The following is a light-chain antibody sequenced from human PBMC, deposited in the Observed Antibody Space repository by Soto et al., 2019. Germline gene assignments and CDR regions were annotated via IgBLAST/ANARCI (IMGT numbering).Light chain of an antibody. V-gene: IGKV3-20*01. CDR2: GAS. Sequence: TLSCRASQSVSSSYLAWYQQKPGQAPRLLIYGASSRATGIPDRFSGSGSGTDFTLTISRLEPEDFAVYYCQQYGSSPQTFGQGTKVDIK. CDR1: QSVSSSY. CDR3: QQYGSSPQT. J-gene: IGKJ1*01.